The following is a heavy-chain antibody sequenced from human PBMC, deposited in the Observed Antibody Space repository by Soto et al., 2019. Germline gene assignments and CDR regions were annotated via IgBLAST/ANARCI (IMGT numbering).Heavy chain of an antibody. Sequence: QVQLVQSGAEVKKPGASVKVSCKASGYTFTSYDINWVRQTTGQGLEWMGWMNPNSGNTGYAQKFQGRVTMTRHTSISTAYMELSSLRSEDTAVYYCARVRVSGEHLDYWGQGTLVTVSS. CDR1: GYTFTSYD. CDR2: MNPNSGNT. V-gene: IGHV1-8*01. CDR3: ARVRVSGEHLDY. J-gene: IGHJ4*02. D-gene: IGHD2-15*01.